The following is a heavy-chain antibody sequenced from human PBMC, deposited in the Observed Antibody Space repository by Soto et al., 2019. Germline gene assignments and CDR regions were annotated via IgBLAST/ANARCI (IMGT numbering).Heavy chain of an antibody. CDR1: GFTFGNYG. Sequence: GGSLRLSCTGSGFTFGNYGMDWVRQAPGKGLEWVASTSYDGNNKYYADSLKGRFTISRDNSKKMVYLQMTSLGPEDTAVYYCAKGGGSARDFDYWGQGALVTVSS. CDR2: TSYDGNNK. J-gene: IGHJ4*02. CDR3: AKGGGSARDFDY. V-gene: IGHV3-30*18. D-gene: IGHD1-26*01.